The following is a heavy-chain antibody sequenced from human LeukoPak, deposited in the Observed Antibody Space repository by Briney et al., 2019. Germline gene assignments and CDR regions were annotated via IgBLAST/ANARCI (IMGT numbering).Heavy chain of an antibody. CDR1: GGSFSGYY. J-gene: IGHJ3*02. Sequence: PSETLSLTCAVYGGSFSGYYWSWIRQPPGKWLEWIGEINHSGSTNYNPSLKSRVTISVDTSKNQFSLKLNSVTAADTAVYYCAREGPQAFDMWGQETMVPVSS. CDR3: AREGPQAFDM. V-gene: IGHV4-34*01. CDR2: INHSGST.